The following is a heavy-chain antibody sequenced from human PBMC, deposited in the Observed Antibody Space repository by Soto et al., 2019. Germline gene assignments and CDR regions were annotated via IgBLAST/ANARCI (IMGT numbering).Heavy chain of an antibody. CDR1: GFTFSSYA. J-gene: IGHJ4*02. CDR2: ISGSGGST. CDR3: AKDHALAVAGTVPLGPFDY. D-gene: IGHD6-19*01. Sequence: PGGSLRLSCAASGFTFSSYAMSWVRQAPGKGLEWVSAISGSGGSTYYADSVKGRFTISRDNSKNTLYLQMNSLRAEDTAVYYCAKDHALAVAGTVPLGPFDYWGQGTLVTVSS. V-gene: IGHV3-23*01.